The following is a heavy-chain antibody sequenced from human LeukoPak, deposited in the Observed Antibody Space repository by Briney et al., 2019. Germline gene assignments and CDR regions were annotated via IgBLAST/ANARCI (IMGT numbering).Heavy chain of an antibody. D-gene: IGHD3-16*01. CDR1: GFTFSSYE. Sequence: GGSLRLYCATSGFTFSSYEMNCAHQAPGEGVVDASYISSSGSTIYYTDSVKGRFTTSRDNPKNSLYLQINSLRAEDTAVYYSAREGRLGEFYWGQGTLVTVSS. CDR2: ISSSGSTI. CDR3: AREGRLGEFY. V-gene: IGHV3-48*03. J-gene: IGHJ4*02.